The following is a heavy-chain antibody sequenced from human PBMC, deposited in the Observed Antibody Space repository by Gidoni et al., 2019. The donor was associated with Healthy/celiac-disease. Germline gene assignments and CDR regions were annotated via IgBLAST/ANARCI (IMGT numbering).Heavy chain of an antibody. Sequence: QLQLQESGPGLVKPSETLSLTCTVSGGSISSSSYYWGWIRQPPGKGLEWIGIIYYSGSTYYNPSLKSRVTISVDTSKNQFSLKLSSVTAADTAVYYCARHVSRGYSYGSFDYWGQGTLVTVSS. J-gene: IGHJ4*02. V-gene: IGHV4-39*01. CDR3: ARHVSRGYSYGSFDY. D-gene: IGHD5-18*01. CDR1: GGSISSSSYY. CDR2: IYYSGST.